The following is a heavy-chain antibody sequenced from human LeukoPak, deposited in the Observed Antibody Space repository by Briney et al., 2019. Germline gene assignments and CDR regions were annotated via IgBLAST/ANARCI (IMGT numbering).Heavy chain of an antibody. CDR2: IYYSGST. J-gene: IGHJ3*02. Sequence: SETLSLTCTVSGGSISSSSYYWGWIRQPPGKGLEWIGSIYYSGSTYYNPSLKSRVTISVDTSKNQFSLKLSSVTAADTAVYYCARVRWGTGAFDIWGQGTMVTVSS. D-gene: IGHD5-24*01. V-gene: IGHV4-39*07. CDR1: GGSISSSSYY. CDR3: ARVRWGTGAFDI.